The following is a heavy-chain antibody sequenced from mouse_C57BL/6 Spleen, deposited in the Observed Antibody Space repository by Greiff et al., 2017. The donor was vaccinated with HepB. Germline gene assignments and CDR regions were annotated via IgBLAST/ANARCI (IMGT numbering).Heavy chain of an antibody. V-gene: IGHV14-4*01. CDR3: TFHLGTAMDY. J-gene: IGHJ4*01. D-gene: IGHD3-3*01. CDR1: GFNIKDDY. Sequence: VQLQQSGAELVRPGASVKLSCTASGFNIKDDYMHWVKQRPEQGLEWIGWIDPENGDTEYASKFQGKATITAGTSSNTAYLQLSSLTSEDTAVYYCTFHLGTAMDYWGQGTSVTVSS. CDR2: IDPENGDT.